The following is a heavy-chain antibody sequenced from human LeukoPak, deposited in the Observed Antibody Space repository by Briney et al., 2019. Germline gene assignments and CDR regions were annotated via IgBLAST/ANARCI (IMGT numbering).Heavy chain of an antibody. CDR3: ARQGMAVFDI. CDR1: GGSISSYY. V-gene: IGHV4-59*08. D-gene: IGHD5-24*01. CDR2: IYYSGST. Sequence: SETLSLTCTVSGGSISSYYWSWIRQPPGKGLEWIGYIYYSGSTNYNPSLKSRVTISVDTSKNQFSLKLSSVTAADTAVYYCARQGMAVFDIWGQGTMVTVSS. J-gene: IGHJ3*02.